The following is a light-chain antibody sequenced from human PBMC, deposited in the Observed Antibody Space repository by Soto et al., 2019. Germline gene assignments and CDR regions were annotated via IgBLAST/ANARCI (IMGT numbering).Light chain of an antibody. V-gene: IGKV4-1*01. Sequence: IVMTQSPDSLAVSLGERATINCKSRHSVLHNNKNYFAWYQQKPGQPPKVLIYWASTRESGVPDRFSGSGSGTDFTLTISSLQAEDVAVYYWQQYYSSPLDFGGGTKVESK. CDR1: HSVLHNNKNY. CDR3: QQYYSSPLD. J-gene: IGKJ4*01. CDR2: WAS.